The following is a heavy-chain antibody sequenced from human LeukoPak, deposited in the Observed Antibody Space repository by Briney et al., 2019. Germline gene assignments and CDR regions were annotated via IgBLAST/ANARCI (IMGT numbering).Heavy chain of an antibody. V-gene: IGHV5-51*01. CDR1: GYSFTSYW. J-gene: IGHJ4*02. Sequence: GESLKISCKDSGYSFTSYWIGWVRQMPGKGLEWMGIIYPGGSDTRYSPSFQGQVTISADKSINTAYLQWSSLKASDTAIYYCARRGEAMDPFDYWGQGTLVTVSS. CDR2: IYPGGSDT. CDR3: ARRGEAMDPFDY. D-gene: IGHD5-18*01.